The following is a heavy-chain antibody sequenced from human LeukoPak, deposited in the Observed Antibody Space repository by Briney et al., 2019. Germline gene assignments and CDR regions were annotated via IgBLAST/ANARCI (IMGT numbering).Heavy chain of an antibody. CDR3: ARSQYLPYDVFDI. V-gene: IGHV3-7*02. CDR1: AFTFSRYW. D-gene: IGHD2/OR15-2a*01. Sequence: RGSLRLSCAASAFTFSRYWMSWVRQAPGKGLEWVANIKQDGAEKYYVDSVRGRFTISRDNAKNSLHLQMNSLRADDTAVYYCARSQYLPYDVFDIWGQGTMVTVSS. J-gene: IGHJ3*02. CDR2: IKQDGAEK.